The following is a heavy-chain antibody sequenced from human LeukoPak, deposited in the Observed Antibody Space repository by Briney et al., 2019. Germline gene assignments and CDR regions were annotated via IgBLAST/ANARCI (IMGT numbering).Heavy chain of an antibody. CDR3: ARCGYSYGYSFDY. D-gene: IGHD5-18*01. CDR1: GGSISSYY. V-gene: IGHV4-59*08. J-gene: IGHJ4*02. CDR2: IYYSGST. Sequence: SETLSLTCTVSGGSISSYYGSWIRQPPGKGLEWIGYIYYSGSTNYNPSLKSRVTISVDTSKNQFSLKLSSVTAADTAVYYCARCGYSYGYSFDYWGQGTLVTVSS.